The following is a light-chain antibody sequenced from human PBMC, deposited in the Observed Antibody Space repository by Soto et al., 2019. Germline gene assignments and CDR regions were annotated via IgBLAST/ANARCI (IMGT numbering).Light chain of an antibody. CDR2: EVS. CDR1: SSDVGGYNY. Sequence: QSALTQPASVSGSPGQSITLSCTGPSSDVGGYNYVSWYQQHPDKAPKLMIYEVSNRPSGVSNRFSGSKSGNTASLTISGLQAEDEADYYCSSYTSSSTLYVFGSGTKVNVL. J-gene: IGLJ1*01. V-gene: IGLV2-14*01. CDR3: SSYTSSSTLYV.